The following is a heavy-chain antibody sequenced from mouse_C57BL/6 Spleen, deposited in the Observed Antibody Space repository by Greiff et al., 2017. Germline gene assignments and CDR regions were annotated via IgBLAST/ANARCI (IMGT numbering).Heavy chain of an antibody. Sequence: QVQLQQPGAELVKPGASVKLSCKASGYTFTSYWMQWVKQRPGQGLEWIGAIDPSDSYTNYNQKFKGKATLTVDTSSSTAYMQLSSLTSEDSAVYYCARRGTEGFAYWGQGTLVTVSA. D-gene: IGHD3-3*01. CDR2: IDPSDSYT. CDR3: ARRGTEGFAY. V-gene: IGHV1-50*01. CDR1: GYTFTSYW. J-gene: IGHJ3*01.